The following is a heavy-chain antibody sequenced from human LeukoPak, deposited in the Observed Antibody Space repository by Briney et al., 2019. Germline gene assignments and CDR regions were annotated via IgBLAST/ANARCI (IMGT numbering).Heavy chain of an antibody. V-gene: IGHV4-59*08. D-gene: IGHD6-25*01. CDR1: GGSMTNYF. Sequence: SETLSLTCSVSGGSMTNYFWSWIRQPPGKGREWIGYIYHNGNTDYNPSLKSRVSISVDTSKNQFSLKLSSVTAADTAMYYCVRHISALSAHYYYMDVWGNGTTVTVSS. CDR2: IYHNGNT. J-gene: IGHJ6*03. CDR3: VRHISALSAHYYYMDV.